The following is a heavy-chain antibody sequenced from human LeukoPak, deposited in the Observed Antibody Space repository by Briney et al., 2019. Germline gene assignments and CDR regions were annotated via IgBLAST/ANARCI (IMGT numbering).Heavy chain of an antibody. CDR2: ISGSGGST. D-gene: IGHD2-2*01. Sequence: GSLRLSCAASGFTFSSYAMSWVRQAPGKGLEWVSAISGSGGSTYYADSVKGRFTISRDNPKNTLYLQMNSLRAEDTAVYYCAKGPYCSSTSCYWHDAFDIWGQGTMVTVSS. J-gene: IGHJ3*02. CDR3: AKGPYCSSTSCYWHDAFDI. CDR1: GFTFSSYA. V-gene: IGHV3-23*01.